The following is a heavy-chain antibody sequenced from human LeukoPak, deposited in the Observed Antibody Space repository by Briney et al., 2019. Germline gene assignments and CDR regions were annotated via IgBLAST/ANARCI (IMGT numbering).Heavy chain of an antibody. CDR1: GGSISGYY. Sequence: SETLSLTCTVSGGSISGYYWNWIRQTAGKGLEWLGRMHSTGSTNYSPSLNSRLTVSVDTSKNQFSLRLTSVTAADTAVYYCARVGLSDFWSGYSFDYWGQGTLVTVSS. V-gene: IGHV4-4*07. D-gene: IGHD3-3*01. CDR3: ARVGLSDFWSGYSFDY. CDR2: MHSTGST. J-gene: IGHJ4*02.